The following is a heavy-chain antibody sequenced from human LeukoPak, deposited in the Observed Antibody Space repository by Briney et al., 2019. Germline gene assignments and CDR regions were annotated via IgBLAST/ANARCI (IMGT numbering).Heavy chain of an antibody. V-gene: IGHV4-39*01. D-gene: IGHD6-19*01. CDR1: GGSISSSTYY. CDR3: ARGRWRGQWLNWFDP. CDR2: IYYGGST. J-gene: IGHJ5*02. Sequence: SETLSLNCTVSGGSISSSTYYWGWIRQPPGKGLEWIGNIYYGGSTFYNPSLKSRVTISLDTSKNQFSLKLSSVTAADTAVYFCARGRWRGQWLNWFDPWGQGTLVTVSS.